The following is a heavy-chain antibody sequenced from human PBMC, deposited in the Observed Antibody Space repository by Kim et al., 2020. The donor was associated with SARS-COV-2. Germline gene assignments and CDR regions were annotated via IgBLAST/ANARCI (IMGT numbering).Heavy chain of an antibody. J-gene: IGHJ2*01. D-gene: IGHD6-19*01. CDR2: IYYSGST. CDR1: GGSISSYY. V-gene: IGHV4-59*13. CDR3: ARASSGWPNWYFDL. Sequence: SETLSLTCTVSGGSISSYYWSWIRQPPGKGLEWIGYIYYSGSTNYNPSLKSRVTISVDTSKNQFSLKLSSVTAADTAVYYCARASSGWPNWYFDLWGRGTLVTVSS.